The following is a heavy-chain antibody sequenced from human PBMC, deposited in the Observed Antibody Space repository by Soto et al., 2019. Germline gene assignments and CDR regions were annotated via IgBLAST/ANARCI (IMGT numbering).Heavy chain of an antibody. V-gene: IGHV4-34*01. D-gene: IGHD2-2*01. CDR1: GGSFIGYY. Sequence: SETLSLTCAVYGGSFIGYYWSWIRQPPGKGLEWIGEINHSGSTNYNPSLKSRVTISVDTSKNQFSLKLSSVTAADTAVYYCARGGCSSTSCYPYYFDYWGQGTLVTVSS. CDR2: INHSGST. J-gene: IGHJ4*02. CDR3: ARGGCSSTSCYPYYFDY.